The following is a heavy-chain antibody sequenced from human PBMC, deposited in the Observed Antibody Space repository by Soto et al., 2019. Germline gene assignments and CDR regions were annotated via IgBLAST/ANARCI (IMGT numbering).Heavy chain of an antibody. Sequence: QVQLVQSGAEVKKPGSSVKVSCKASGGTFSSYAISWVRQAPGQGLEWMGGIIPIFGTANYAQKFQGRVTITADESTSTADMELSSLRSEDTAVYDWARVVNPSKDYGAPGYWGQGTLVTVSS. CDR2: IIPIFGTA. CDR3: ARVVNPSKDYGAPGY. J-gene: IGHJ4*02. D-gene: IGHD4-17*01. V-gene: IGHV1-69*12. CDR1: GGTFSSYA.